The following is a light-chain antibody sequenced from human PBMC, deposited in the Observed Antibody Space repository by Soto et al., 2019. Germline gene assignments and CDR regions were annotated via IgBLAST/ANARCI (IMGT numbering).Light chain of an antibody. V-gene: IGKV3-15*01. Sequence: EIVMTQSPATLSVSPGERATLSCRASQSVSNKLAWYQHKPGQAPRVLIYDTSTRAAGIPARFSGSGSGTDFTLTISSLQSEDFAVYYCQQYNIWRSITFGQGTRLEIX. CDR2: DTS. J-gene: IGKJ5*01. CDR1: QSVSNK. CDR3: QQYNIWRSIT.